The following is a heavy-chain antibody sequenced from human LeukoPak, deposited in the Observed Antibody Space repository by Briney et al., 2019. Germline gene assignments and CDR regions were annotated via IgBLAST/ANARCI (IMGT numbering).Heavy chain of an antibody. Sequence: GGSLRLSCAASGFTFTSYRMNWVRQAPGKGLEWVSHISSSGSTTYYADSVKGRFTISRDNAKNSLYLQMSGLRDEDTAVYFCARDLAIAAAGHYGVDVWGQGTTVAVSS. CDR1: GFTFTSYR. V-gene: IGHV3-48*02. D-gene: IGHD6-13*01. J-gene: IGHJ6*02. CDR2: ISSSGSTT. CDR3: ARDLAIAAAGHYGVDV.